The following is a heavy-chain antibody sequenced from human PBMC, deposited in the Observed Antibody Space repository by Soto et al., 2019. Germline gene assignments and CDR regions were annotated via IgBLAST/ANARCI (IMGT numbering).Heavy chain of an antibody. D-gene: IGHD3-16*01. CDR1: GFTFSSYW. Sequence: EVQLVESGGGLVQPGGSLRLSCAASGFTFSSYWMSWVRQAPGKGLEWVANIKQDGSEKYYVDSVKGRFTISRDNAKNALYLQMNSLRAEDTAVYYCARPPYPPTPYYFDYWGQGTLVTVSS. CDR3: ARPPYPPTPYYFDY. J-gene: IGHJ4*02. CDR2: IKQDGSEK. V-gene: IGHV3-7*01.